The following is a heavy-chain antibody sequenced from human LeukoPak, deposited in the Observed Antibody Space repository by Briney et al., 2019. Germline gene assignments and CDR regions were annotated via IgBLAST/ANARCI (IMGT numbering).Heavy chain of an antibody. J-gene: IGHJ6*02. CDR1: GYTF. Sequence: ASVKVSCKASGYTFISWVRQAPGQGLEWMGWISAYNGDTDYAQKLQGRVTMTTDTSTSTAYMELRSLRSDDTAVYYCARVAVGQQLAPGHSYYYCYGMDVWGQGTTVTVSS. V-gene: IGHV1-18*01. CDR2: ISAYNGDT. D-gene: IGHD6-13*01. CDR3: ARVAVGQQLAPGHSYYYCYGMDV.